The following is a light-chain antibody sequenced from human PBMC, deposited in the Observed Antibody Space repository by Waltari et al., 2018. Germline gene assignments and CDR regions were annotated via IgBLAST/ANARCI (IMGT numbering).Light chain of an antibody. J-gene: IGKJ1*01. Sequence: VLTQSPGPLSLSPGETATLSCRARQSISKYLVWYQQRTGHAPRLLIYAASTRATGVPDRFSGSGYGTDFTLTISRLEPEDFAVYYCQNHERLPAAFGQGTKVEIK. CDR1: QSISKY. V-gene: IGKV3-20*01. CDR3: QNHERLPAA. CDR2: AAS.